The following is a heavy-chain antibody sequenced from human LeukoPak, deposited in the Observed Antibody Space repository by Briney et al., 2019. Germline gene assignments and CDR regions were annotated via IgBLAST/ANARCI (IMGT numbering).Heavy chain of an antibody. CDR2: IYYSGST. J-gene: IGHJ3*02. D-gene: IGHD5-12*01. CDR3: ARGVANHAFDI. Sequence: PSETLSLTCTVSGGSISSGGYYWSWIRQHPGKGLEWIGYIYYSGSTYYNPSLKSRVTISVDTSKNQFSLKLSSVTAADTAVYYCARGVANHAFDIWGQGTMVTVSS. CDR1: GGSISSGGYY. V-gene: IGHV4-31*03.